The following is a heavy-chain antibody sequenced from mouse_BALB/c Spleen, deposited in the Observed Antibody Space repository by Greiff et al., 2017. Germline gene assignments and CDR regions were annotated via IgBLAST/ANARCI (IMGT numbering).Heavy chain of an antibody. V-gene: IGHV3-2*02. CDR2: ISYSGST. Sequence: EVKLVESGPGLVKPSQSLSLTCTVTGYSITSDYAWNWIRQFPGNKLEWMGYISYSGSTSYNPSLKSRISITRDTSKNQFFLQLNSVTTEDTATYYCAREEDYYGGFAYWGQGTLVTVSA. CDR3: AREEDYYGGFAY. CDR1: GYSITSDYA. J-gene: IGHJ3*01. D-gene: IGHD1-1*02.